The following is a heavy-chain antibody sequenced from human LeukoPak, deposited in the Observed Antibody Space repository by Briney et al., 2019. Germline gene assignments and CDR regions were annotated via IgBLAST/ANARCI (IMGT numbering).Heavy chain of an antibody. V-gene: IGHV1-18*01. J-gene: IGHJ6*03. Sequence: VKVSCKASGYTFTSYGISWVRQAPGQGLEWMGWISAYNGNTNYAQKLQGRVTMTTDTSTSTAYMELRSLRFDDTAVYYCARLVAEGDYYYMAVWGKGTTVTVSS. CDR2: ISAYNGNT. D-gene: IGHD3-16*01. CDR1: GYTFTSYG. CDR3: ARLVAEGDYYYMAV.